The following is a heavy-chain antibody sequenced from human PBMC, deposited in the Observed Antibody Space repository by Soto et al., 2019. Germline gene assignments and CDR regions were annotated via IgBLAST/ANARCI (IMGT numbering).Heavy chain of an antibody. D-gene: IGHD2-15*01. CDR3: ARDYGNDCSGGSCYFYF. J-gene: IGHJ4*02. CDR2: IIPIFGTA. CDR1: GGTFSSYA. Sequence: ASVKVSCKASGGTFSSYAISWVRQAPGQGLEWMGGIIPIFGTANYAQKFQGRVTITADESTSTAHMELSSLRSEDTAVYYCARDYGNDCSGGSCYFYFWGQGTLVTVSS. V-gene: IGHV1-69*13.